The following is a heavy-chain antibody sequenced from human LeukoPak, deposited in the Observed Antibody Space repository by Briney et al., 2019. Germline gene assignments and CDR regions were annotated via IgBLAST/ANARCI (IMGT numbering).Heavy chain of an antibody. CDR2: VHLDGRT. V-gene: IGHV4-59*12. D-gene: IGHD3-3*01. J-gene: IGHJ4*02. Sequence: SETLSLTCSVSGGSISSLYWSWIRQPPGKGLEWIGEVHLDGRTNYNPSLESRLTISVDLSENHVSLKLTSVTAADTAVYYCAREGGFYRPLDYSGQGTLVTVSS. CDR3: AREGGFYRPLDY. CDR1: GGSISSLY.